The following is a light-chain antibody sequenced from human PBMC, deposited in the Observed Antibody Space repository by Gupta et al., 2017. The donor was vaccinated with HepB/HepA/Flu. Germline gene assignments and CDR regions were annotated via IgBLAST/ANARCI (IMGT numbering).Light chain of an antibody. J-gene: IGKJ4*01. Sequence: EIMMTQSTHSLTVSQGVRVTINCKSSQSSLTRSNNKNSLTWYQKKPGKPPKLLIYWASIRESGVPDRFSGSGSGTDFTLIISSLHAEDVAVYYCQQYYSSPFTFGGGTKVEIK. CDR1: QSSLTRSNNKNS. CDR2: WAS. CDR3: QQYYSSPFT. V-gene: IGKV4-1*01.